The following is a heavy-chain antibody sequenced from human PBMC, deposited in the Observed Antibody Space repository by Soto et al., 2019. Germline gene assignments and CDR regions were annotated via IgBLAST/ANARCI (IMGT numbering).Heavy chain of an antibody. CDR1: GYTLTDYY. V-gene: IGHV1-2*02. D-gene: IGHD3-16*01. J-gene: IGHJ4*02. CDR3: ARDMQGWGGY. CDR2: INPKSGDT. Sequence: ASVKVSCTASGYTLTDYYLHWVRQAPGQGLEWMGWINPKSGDTKYAQKFQDRVTMTRDTSTSTAYMELSRLRFDDTAVYYCARDMQGWGGYWGQGTQVNVS.